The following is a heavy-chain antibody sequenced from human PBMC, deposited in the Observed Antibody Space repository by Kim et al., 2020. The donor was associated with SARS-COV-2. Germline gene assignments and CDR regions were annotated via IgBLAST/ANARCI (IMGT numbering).Heavy chain of an antibody. CDR3: ARESSIAAAEYYGMDV. V-gene: IGHV3-11*05. D-gene: IGHD6-13*01. CDR1: GFTFSDYY. J-gene: IGHJ6*02. CDR2: ISSSSSYT. Sequence: GGSLRLSCAASGFTFSDYYMSWIRQAPGKGLEWVSYISSSSSYTNYADSVKGRFTISRDNAKNSLYLQMNSLRAEDTAVYYCARESSIAAAEYYGMDVWGQGTTVTVSS.